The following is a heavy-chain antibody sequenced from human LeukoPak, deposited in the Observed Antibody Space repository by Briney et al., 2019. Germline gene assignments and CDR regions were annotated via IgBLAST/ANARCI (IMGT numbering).Heavy chain of an antibody. J-gene: IGHJ4*02. CDR2: INPNSGGT. CDR3: ARAYCSGSPKRYYFDY. V-gene: IGHV1-2*02. Sequence: ASVEVSCKASGYTFTGCYMHWVRQAPGQGLEWMGWINPNSGGTNYAQKFQGRVTMTRDTSISTAYMELSRLRSDDTAVYYCARAYCSGSPKRYYFDYWGQGTLVTVSS. CDR1: GYTFTGCY. D-gene: IGHD3-10*01.